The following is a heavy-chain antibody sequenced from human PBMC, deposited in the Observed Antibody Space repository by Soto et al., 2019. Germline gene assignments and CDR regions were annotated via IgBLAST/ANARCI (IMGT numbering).Heavy chain of an antibody. CDR1: GFSVRSSQ. CDR3: AREGGLVGYTSSFDY. D-gene: IGHD1-26*01. V-gene: IGHV3-53*01. J-gene: IGHJ4*02. Sequence: VGSLRLSCAVSGFSVRSSQMSWVRQAPGKGLEWVSVILIDGTTHYGDSVKGRFSISRDSARNTLYLQMNGLRVDDTAVYYCAREGGLVGYTSSFDYWGRGTLVTVSS. CDR2: ILIDGTT.